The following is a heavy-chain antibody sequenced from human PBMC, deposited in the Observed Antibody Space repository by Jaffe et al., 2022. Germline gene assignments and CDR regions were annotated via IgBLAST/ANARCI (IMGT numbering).Heavy chain of an antibody. CDR1: EVSFGMYA. V-gene: IGHV3-23*01. CDR2: IGTTYDT. CDR3: AKDLRAYGASENAFDL. J-gene: IGHJ3*01. Sequence: EAQMLQTGGGLVQPGGSLRLSCAGSEVSFGMYAMAWIRQAPGKGLEWVSAIGTTYDTYYADSVKGRFTISRDNSKRTMFLHMNSLRVEDTAIYYCAKDLRAYGASENAFDLWGQGTVVTVSS. D-gene: IGHD4-17*01.